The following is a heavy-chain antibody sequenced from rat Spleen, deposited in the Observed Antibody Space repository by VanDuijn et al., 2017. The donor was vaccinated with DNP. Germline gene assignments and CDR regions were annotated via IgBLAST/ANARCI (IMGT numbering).Heavy chain of an antibody. J-gene: IGHJ3*01. V-gene: IGHV5S13*01. D-gene: IGHD1-2*01. CDR1: GFTVSDYN. CDR2: ISTNGGGT. Sequence: EVQLVESGGGLVQPGRSLKLSCAASGFTVSDYNMAWVRQTPTKGLEWFATISTNGGGTYYRDSVRGRFTISRDNAKNTQNLQMDRLRSEDTATYYCVRLGEQLFDYWGQGTLVTVSS. CDR3: VRLGEQLFDY.